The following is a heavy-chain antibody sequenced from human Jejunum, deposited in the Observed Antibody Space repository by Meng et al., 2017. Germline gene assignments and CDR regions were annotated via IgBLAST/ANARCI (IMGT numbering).Heavy chain of an antibody. CDR2: ITGSGDST. CDR3: AKLVSF. Sequence: GPLWGSGGGLGQPGGSLRLFCAASGFTFSSSSISWVRQAPGKGLEWVSTITGSGDSTYYADSVKGRFTISRDNSKNTLYLQMNSLRAEDTAVYYCAKLVSFWGQGTLVTVSS. D-gene: IGHD2-8*01. CDR1: GFTFSSSS. V-gene: IGHV3-23*01. J-gene: IGHJ4*02.